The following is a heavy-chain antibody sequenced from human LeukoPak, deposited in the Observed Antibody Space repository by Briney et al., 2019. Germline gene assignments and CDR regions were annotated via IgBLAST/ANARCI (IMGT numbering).Heavy chain of an antibody. CDR3: ARDRYNWPLKGTFDI. CDR1: GFTFSSYS. CDR2: ISSSSSYI. D-gene: IGHD1-1*01. J-gene: IGHJ3*02. Sequence: GGSLRLSCAVSGFTFSSYSMNWVRQAPGKGLEWVSSISSSSSYIYYADSVKGRFTISRDNAKNSLYLQMNSLRAEDTAVYYCARDRYNWPLKGTFDIWGQGTMVTVSS. V-gene: IGHV3-21*01.